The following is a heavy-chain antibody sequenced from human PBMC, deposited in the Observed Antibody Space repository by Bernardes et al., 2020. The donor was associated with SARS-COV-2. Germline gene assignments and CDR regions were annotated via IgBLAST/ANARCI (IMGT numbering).Heavy chain of an antibody. CDR1: GGSIRGSISSHY. CDR3: ARERTGITIIQDAFDI. CDR2: ISDSGST. Sequence: SETLSLTCTVSGGSIRGSISSHYWSWIRQPPGKGLEWIGYISDSGSTNYNPSLKSRVTISVDTSKNQFSLRLNSVTAADTAVYYCARERTGITIIQDAFDIWGRGTMVTVSS. V-gene: IGHV4-59*11. D-gene: IGHD3-22*01. J-gene: IGHJ3*02.